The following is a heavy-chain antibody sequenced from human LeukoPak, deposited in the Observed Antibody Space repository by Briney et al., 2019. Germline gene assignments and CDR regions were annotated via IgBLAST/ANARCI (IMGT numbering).Heavy chain of an antibody. V-gene: IGHV5-51*01. Sequence: GESLKISCKGSGYSFSSYWVGWVRQMPGKGLEWMGIIYPGDSDTTYSPSFQGQVTISADRSTSTAYLQWSSLKASDTAMYYCARRPGWYFDLWGRGTLVTVSS. CDR3: ARRPGWYFDL. J-gene: IGHJ2*01. CDR2: IYPGDSDT. CDR1: GYSFSSYW.